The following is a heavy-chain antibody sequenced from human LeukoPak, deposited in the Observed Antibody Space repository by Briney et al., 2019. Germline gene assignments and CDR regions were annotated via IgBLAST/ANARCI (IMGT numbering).Heavy chain of an antibody. J-gene: IGHJ4*02. CDR1: GYTFTGYY. Sequence: ASVKVSCTASGYTFTGYYMHWVRQAPGQGLEWMGWINPNSGGTNYAQKFQGRVTMTRDTSISTAYMELSRLRSDDTAVYYCAREKYSSGWFFDYWGQGTLVTVSS. D-gene: IGHD6-19*01. CDR2: INPNSGGT. V-gene: IGHV1-2*02. CDR3: AREKYSSGWFFDY.